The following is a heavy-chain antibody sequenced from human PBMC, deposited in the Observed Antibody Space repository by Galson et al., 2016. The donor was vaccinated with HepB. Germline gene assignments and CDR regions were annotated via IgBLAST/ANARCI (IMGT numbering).Heavy chain of an antibody. D-gene: IGHD4-23*01. V-gene: IGHV3-48*01. J-gene: IGHJ5*02. CDR2: ISSSGSTI. CDR3: ARDGNADSP. Sequence: SLRLSCAASGFTFSSYWMHWVRQAPGKGLEWVSYISSSGSTIYYADSVKGRFTISRDNSKNTLYLQMNSLRAEDTAVYYCARDGNADSPWGPGTLVTVSS. CDR1: GFTFSSYW.